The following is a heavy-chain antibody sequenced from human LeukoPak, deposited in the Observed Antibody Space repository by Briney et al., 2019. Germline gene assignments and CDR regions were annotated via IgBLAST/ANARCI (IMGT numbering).Heavy chain of an antibody. V-gene: IGHV3-7*01. CDR2: IKQDGSEK. Sequence: GGSLRLSCAASGFTFSNYWMSWVRQAPGKGLEWVANIKQDGSEKYYVDSVKGRFTISRDNAKNSLYLQMNSLRAEDTAVYYCARPDTAMAFDYWGQGTLVTVSS. CDR3: ARPDTAMAFDY. CDR1: GFTFSNYW. D-gene: IGHD5-18*01. J-gene: IGHJ4*02.